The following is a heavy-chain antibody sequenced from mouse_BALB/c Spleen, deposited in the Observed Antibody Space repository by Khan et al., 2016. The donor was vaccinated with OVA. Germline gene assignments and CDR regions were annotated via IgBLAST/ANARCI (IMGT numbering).Heavy chain of an antibody. CDR3: ARAYYGNYREAMDY. J-gene: IGHJ4*01. CDR1: GFSLTGYG. Sequence: VKLEESGPGLVAPSQSLSITCTVSGFSLTGYGVNWVRQPPGKGLEWLGMIWGDGTTDYNSAHNSRLSISKDNSKSQVFLKMNSLQTDDTARYYCARAYYGNYREAMDYWGQGTSVTVSS. CDR2: IWGDGTT. V-gene: IGHV2-6-7*01. D-gene: IGHD2-10*01.